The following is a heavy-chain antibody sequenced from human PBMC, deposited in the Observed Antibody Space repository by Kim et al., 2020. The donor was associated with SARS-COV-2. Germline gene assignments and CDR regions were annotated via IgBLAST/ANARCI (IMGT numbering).Heavy chain of an antibody. D-gene: IGHD2-15*01. CDR1: GFTFNNYG. CDR3: AKQGGIFELYTYYGMDV. J-gene: IGHJ6*02. V-gene: IGHV3-30*18. CDR2: ISYEGSKK. Sequence: GGSLRLSCTVSGFTFNNYGMHWVRQAPGKGLEWVAFISYEGSKKQYLDSLKGRFTISRDYSKNTLYLQMNSLRAEDTAVYYCAKQGGIFELYTYYGMDVWGQGTTSTSP.